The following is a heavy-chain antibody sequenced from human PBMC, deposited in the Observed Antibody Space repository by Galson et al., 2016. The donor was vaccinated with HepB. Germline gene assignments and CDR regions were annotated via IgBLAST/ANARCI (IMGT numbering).Heavy chain of an antibody. CDR1: GYTFPTFG. CDR3: ARDFCTGDGGGETCYHGLAF. J-gene: IGHJ4*02. CDR2: PSLSGNR. D-gene: IGHD3/OR15-3a*01. V-gene: IGHV1-18*01. Sequence: SVKVSCKASGYTFPTFGINWLRQAPGQGPEWMSWPSLSGNRESAQRFQGSLTITTDTSATTAYMELMSLTSDDTAVYYCARDFCTGDGGGETCYHGLAFWGQGTPVTVSS.